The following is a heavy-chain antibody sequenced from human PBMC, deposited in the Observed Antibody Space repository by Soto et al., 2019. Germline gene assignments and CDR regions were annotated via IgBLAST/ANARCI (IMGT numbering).Heavy chain of an antibody. D-gene: IGHD3-3*01. CDR1: GFTFSSYA. CDR3: AKAGVDFWSGYPYYFDY. J-gene: IGHJ4*02. V-gene: IGHV3-23*01. CDR2: ISGSGGST. Sequence: LRLSCAASGFTFSSYAMSWVRQAPGKGLEWVSAISGSGGSTYYADSVKGRFTISRDNSKNTLYLQMNSLRAEDTAVYYCAKAGVDFWSGYPYYFDYWGQGTLVTVSS.